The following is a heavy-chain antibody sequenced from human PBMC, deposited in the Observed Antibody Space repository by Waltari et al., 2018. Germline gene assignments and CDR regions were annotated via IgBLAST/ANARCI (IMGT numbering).Heavy chain of an antibody. V-gene: IGHV4-39*01. J-gene: IGHJ3*01. Sequence: QLHLQEAGPGLVKPSVTMSLTCSVPVCSIISNRHYWAWIRQPPGKGLEWTATISYTGTTYYNPSLRSRVTISVDMAKNQFSLKLTSVTPADTAVYYCATYVGASIGTAAFDVWGQGTMVTVSS. CDR1: VCSIISNRHY. CDR2: ISYTGTT. D-gene: IGHD3-16*01. CDR3: ATYVGASIGTAAFDV.